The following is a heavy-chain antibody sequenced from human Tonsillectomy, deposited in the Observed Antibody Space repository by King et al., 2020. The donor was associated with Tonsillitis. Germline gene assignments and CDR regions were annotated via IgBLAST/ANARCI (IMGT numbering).Heavy chain of an antibody. D-gene: IGHD3-9*01. CDR3: ARHPSYFAILSGYRGSFDP. CDR1: GGSISSTNYY. J-gene: IGHJ5*02. V-gene: IGHV4-39*01. CDR2: IYYSGST. Sequence: QLQESGPGLVKPSETLSLTCTVSGGSISSTNYYWGWIRQPPGKGLEWIGNIYYSGSTYYNPSLKTRVTISVDTSKNQFSLKLSSVTAADTAVYYCARHPSYFAILSGYRGSFDPWGQGTLVTVSS.